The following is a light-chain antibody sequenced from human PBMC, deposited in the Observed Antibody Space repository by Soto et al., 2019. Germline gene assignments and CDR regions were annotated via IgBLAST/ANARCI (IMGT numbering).Light chain of an antibody. Sequence: QSALTQPASVSGSPGQSITISCTGTSSDVGAYDFVSWYQHSPGKAPKLVTFDVTHRPPGISDRFSGSKSANTASLTISGLLAADEAFYYCSSYTTRSTLVFGGGTKLTVL. CDR3: SSYTTRSTLV. V-gene: IGLV2-14*01. CDR2: DVT. CDR1: SSDVGAYDF. J-gene: IGLJ2*01.